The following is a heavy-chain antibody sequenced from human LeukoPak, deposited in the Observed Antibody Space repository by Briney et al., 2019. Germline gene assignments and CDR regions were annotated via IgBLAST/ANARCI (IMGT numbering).Heavy chain of an antibody. CDR2: IYYSGST. J-gene: IGHJ5*02. CDR1: GGSISSSSYY. Sequence: PSETLSPTCTVSGGSISSSSYYWGWIRQPPGKGLGWIGSIYYSGSTYYNPSLKSRVTISVDTSKNQFSLKLSSVTAADTAVYYCARPEGFDPWGQGTLVTVSS. V-gene: IGHV4-39*01. CDR3: ARPEGFDP.